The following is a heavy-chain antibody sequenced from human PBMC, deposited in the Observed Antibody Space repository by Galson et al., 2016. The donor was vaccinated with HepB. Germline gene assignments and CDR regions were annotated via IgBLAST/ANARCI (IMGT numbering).Heavy chain of an antibody. CDR3: ARDRVQLYLRYAFDI. V-gene: IGHV3-30-3*01. Sequence: SLRLSCAASGFSFSLYAMHWVRQAPGKGLEWVSIISYHGTNKYYADSVKGRFTISRDNSKNTLYLQMNSLRSEDTAVYYCARDRVQLYLRYAFDIWGQGTIVTVSS. CDR1: GFSFSLYA. J-gene: IGHJ3*02. D-gene: IGHD1-1*01. CDR2: ISYHGTNK.